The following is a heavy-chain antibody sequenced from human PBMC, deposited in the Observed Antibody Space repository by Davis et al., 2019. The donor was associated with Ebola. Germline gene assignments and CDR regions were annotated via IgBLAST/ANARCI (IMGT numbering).Heavy chain of an antibody. CDR1: GFTFSSYA. CDR3: ARRRSSWTTRNWFDP. D-gene: IGHD3/OR15-3a*01. CDR2: ISYDGSNK. V-gene: IGHV3-30-3*01. J-gene: IGHJ5*02. Sequence: GGSLRLSCAASGFTFSSYAMHWVRQAPGKGLEWVAVISYDGSNKYYADSVKGRFTISRDNSKNTLYLQMNSLRAEDTAVYYCARRRSSWTTRNWFDPWGQGTLVTVSS.